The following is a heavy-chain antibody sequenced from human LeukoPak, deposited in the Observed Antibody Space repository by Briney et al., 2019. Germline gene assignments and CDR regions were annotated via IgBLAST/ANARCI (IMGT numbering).Heavy chain of an antibody. CDR2: IYYSGST. D-gene: IGHD3-3*01. V-gene: IGHV4-39*07. CDR3: ARAKIEKYYDFWSGIHYYYYMDV. CDR1: GGSISSSSYY. Sequence: SETLSLTCTVSGGSISSSSYYWGWIRQPPGKGLEWIGSIYYSGSTYYNPSLKSRVTISVDTSKNQFSLKLSSVTAADTAVYYCARAKIEKYYDFWSGIHYYYYMDVWGKGTTVTVSS. J-gene: IGHJ6*03.